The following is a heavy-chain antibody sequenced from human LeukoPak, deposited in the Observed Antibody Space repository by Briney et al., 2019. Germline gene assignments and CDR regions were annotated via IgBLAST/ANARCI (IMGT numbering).Heavy chain of an antibody. CDR3: ARDRGRRYYDSSGYQPFDY. V-gene: IGHV1-69*04. CDR2: IIPIHGIA. Sequence: SVKVSCKASGGTFSSYTISWVRQAPGQGLEWMGRIIPIHGIANYAQKVHGGVTITADKSTRTANMELSSLRSEDTAVHYCARDRGRRYYDSSGYQPFDYWGQGTLVTVSS. D-gene: IGHD3-22*01. J-gene: IGHJ4*02. CDR1: GGTFSSYT.